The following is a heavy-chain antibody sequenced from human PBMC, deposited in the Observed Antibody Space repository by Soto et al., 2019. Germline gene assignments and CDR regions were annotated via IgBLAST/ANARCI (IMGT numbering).Heavy chain of an antibody. J-gene: IGHJ6*02. CDR2: INPGGGSP. Sequence: QVDLVQSGAEVKKPGASVTISCKASGSAITRYYIHWVRQAPGRGLEWMGIINPGGGSPSYAQKFXXXXXXXXXXXXXXXXXXXXXXXXEDTAVYYCARDTSGWSLNGLDVWGQGTTVNVSS. CDR3: ARDTSGWSLNGLDV. D-gene: IGHD6-19*01. V-gene: IGHV1-46*01. CDR1: GSAITRYY.